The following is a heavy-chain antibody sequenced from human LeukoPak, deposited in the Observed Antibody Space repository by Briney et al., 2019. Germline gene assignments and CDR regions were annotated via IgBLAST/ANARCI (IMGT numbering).Heavy chain of an antibody. CDR3: AKDVDYYGSGSGLGN. J-gene: IGHJ4*02. CDR2: ISYDGSNK. Sequence: GGSLRLSCAASGFTFSSYGMHWVRQAPGKGLEWVAVISYDGSNKYSVDSVKGRFTISRDNSKNTLYLQMSSLRAEDTAVYYCAKDVDYYGSGSGLGNWGQGTLVTVSS. V-gene: IGHV3-30*18. D-gene: IGHD3-10*01. CDR1: GFTFSSYG.